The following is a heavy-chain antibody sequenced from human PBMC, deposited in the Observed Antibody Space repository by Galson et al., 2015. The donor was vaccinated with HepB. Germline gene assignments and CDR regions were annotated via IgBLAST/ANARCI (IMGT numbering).Heavy chain of an antibody. J-gene: IGHJ4*02. V-gene: IGHV3-7*03. Sequence: SLRLSCSASGFTFSSYWTSWVRQAPGKGLEWVANIKQDGSEKYYVDSVKGRFTISRDNAKNSLYLQMNSLRAEDTAVYYCARDTGAREYYYDSSGSSPFDYWGQGTLVTVSS. CDR1: GFTFSSYW. CDR3: ARDTGAREYYYDSSGSSPFDY. D-gene: IGHD3-22*01. CDR2: IKQDGSEK.